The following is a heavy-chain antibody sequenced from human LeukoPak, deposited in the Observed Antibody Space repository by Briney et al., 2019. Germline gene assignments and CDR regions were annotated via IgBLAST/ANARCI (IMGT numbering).Heavy chain of an antibody. J-gene: IGHJ4*02. D-gene: IGHD3-16*01. Sequence: PGGSLRLSCAASGFTFSSYEMNWVRQAPGKGLEWVSYISSSGSTIYYADSVKGRFTISRDNAKNSLYLQMNSLRAEDTAVYYCARDLTSYDYVWDYWGQGTLVTVSS. CDR1: GFTFSSYE. CDR2: ISSSGSTI. CDR3: ARDLTSYDYVWDY. V-gene: IGHV3-48*03.